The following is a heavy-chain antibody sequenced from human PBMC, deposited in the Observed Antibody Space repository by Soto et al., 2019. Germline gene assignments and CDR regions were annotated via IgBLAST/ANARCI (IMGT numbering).Heavy chain of an antibody. V-gene: IGHV4-30-4*01. CDR2: IYYSGRS. Sequence: QVQLQESGPGLVKPSQTLSLTCTVSGGSISSGDYYWSWIRLPPGKGLEWIGYIYYSGRSYYNPSLKSRVSISVDTSKNQVSLKLTSVTAADTAVYYCARVRRSYGMEVWGQGTTVTVSS. D-gene: IGHD4-17*01. J-gene: IGHJ6*02. CDR3: ARVRRSYGMEV. CDR1: GGSISSGDYY.